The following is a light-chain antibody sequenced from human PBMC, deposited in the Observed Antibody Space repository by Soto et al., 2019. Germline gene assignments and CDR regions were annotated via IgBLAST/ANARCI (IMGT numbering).Light chain of an antibody. CDR2: DAS. Sequence: DLPMTQSPSSLSASVGDRVTITCQASQDISNFLNWYQQKPGKAPKLLIYDASNLQTGVPSRFSGSGSGTDFTFTISSLQPEDSATYYCHQYDNVPQTFGQGTKLEIK. V-gene: IGKV1-33*01. J-gene: IGKJ2*01. CDR3: HQYDNVPQT. CDR1: QDISNF.